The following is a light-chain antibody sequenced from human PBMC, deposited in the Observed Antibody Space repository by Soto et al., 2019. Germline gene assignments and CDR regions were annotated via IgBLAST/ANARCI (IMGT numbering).Light chain of an antibody. Sequence: EIVLTQSPATLSLSPGERATLSCRASQSVSSYLAWYQQKPGQAPRLLLYDASNRATGIPARFSGSGSGTDFTLTISSLEHEDFAVYYCQQRSNWPPYTFGQGTKLEIK. J-gene: IGKJ2*01. CDR1: QSVSSY. CDR3: QQRSNWPPYT. CDR2: DAS. V-gene: IGKV3-11*01.